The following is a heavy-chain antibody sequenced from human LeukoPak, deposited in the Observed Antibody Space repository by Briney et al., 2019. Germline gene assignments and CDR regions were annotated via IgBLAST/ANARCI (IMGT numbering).Heavy chain of an antibody. V-gene: IGHV3-23*01. CDR3: AKTVLLWFGESNWFDP. J-gene: IGHJ5*02. D-gene: IGHD3-10*01. CDR2: ISGSGGST. CDR1: GFTFSSYW. Sequence: GGSLRLSCAASGFTFSSYWMSWVRQAPGKGLEWVSAISGSGGSTYYADSVKGRFTISRDNSKNTLYLQMNSLRAEDTAVYYCAKTVLLWFGESNWFDPWGQGTLVTVSS.